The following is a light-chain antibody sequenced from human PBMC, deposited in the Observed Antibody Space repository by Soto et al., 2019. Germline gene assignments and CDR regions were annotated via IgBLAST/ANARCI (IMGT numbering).Light chain of an antibody. Sequence: EIVLTKSPGTLSLSPGERATLSCRASQSVSSSSLAWYQQKPGQAPRLLIYGASSRATGIPDRFSGSGSGTEFTLTINSLQSEDYAVYFCQQYNNWPYTFGQGTKVDI. CDR2: GAS. V-gene: IGKV3-20*01. J-gene: IGKJ2*01. CDR1: QSVSSSS. CDR3: QQYNNWPYT.